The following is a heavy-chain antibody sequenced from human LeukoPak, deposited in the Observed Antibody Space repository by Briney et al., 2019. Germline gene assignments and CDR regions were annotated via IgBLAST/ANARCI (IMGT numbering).Heavy chain of an antibody. V-gene: IGHV5-51*01. Sequence: HGESLKISCKGSGYSFTTSWIGWVRQMPGKGLEWMGIIYPGDSDTRYSPSFQGHVTISADKSISTAYLQWSSLKASDTAMYYCARLARIAVAGTLIWGAFHIWGRGTMVTVSS. CDR3: ARLARIAVAGTLIWGAFHI. CDR2: IYPGDSDT. J-gene: IGHJ3*02. CDR1: GYSFTTSW. D-gene: IGHD6-19*01.